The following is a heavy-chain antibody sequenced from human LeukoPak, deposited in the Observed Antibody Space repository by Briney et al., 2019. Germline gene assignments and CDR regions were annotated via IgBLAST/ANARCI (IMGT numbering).Heavy chain of an antibody. CDR1: GYTFTSYG. V-gene: IGHV1-18*01. CDR2: ISTYNSNT. J-gene: IGHJ5*02. Sequence: ASVKVSCKASGYTFTSYGISWVRQAPGQGVEWMGWISTYNSNTNYAQKFQGRVTMTTDTSTNTAFMELRSLRSDDTAVYYCARDGVSYCSGTSCYTMVWFDPWGQGTLVTVSS. D-gene: IGHD2-2*02. CDR3: ARDGVSYCSGTSCYTMVWFDP.